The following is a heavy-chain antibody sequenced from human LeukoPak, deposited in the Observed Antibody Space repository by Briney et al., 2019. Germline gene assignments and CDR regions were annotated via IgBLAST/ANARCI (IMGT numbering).Heavy chain of an antibody. V-gene: IGHV4-59*01. Sequence: SETLSLTCSVFDASISSYYWSWIRQSPGKGLEWIGYIYYSGYTDYNPSLQSRVLISVDTSRSQFSLKLSSVTAADTAVYYCARAEYEFVDYWGQGTLVTVSS. CDR3: ARAEYEFVDY. D-gene: IGHD3-3*01. J-gene: IGHJ4*02. CDR1: DASISSYY. CDR2: IYYSGYT.